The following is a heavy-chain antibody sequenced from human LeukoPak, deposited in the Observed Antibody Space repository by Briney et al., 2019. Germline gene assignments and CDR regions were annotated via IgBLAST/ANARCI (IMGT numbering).Heavy chain of an antibody. Sequence: GGSLRLSCAASGFTFSSYSMNWVRQAPGKGLEWVSSISSSSSYIYYADSVKGRFTISRDNAKNSLYLQMNSLRAEDTAVYYCARDTPAIVGATFDYWGQGTLVTVSS. V-gene: IGHV3-21*01. D-gene: IGHD1-26*01. CDR3: ARDTPAIVGATFDY. CDR1: GFTFSSYS. J-gene: IGHJ4*02. CDR2: ISSSSSYI.